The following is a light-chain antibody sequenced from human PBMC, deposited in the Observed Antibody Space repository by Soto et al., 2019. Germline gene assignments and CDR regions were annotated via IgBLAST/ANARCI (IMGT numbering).Light chain of an antibody. V-gene: IGKV1-39*01. J-gene: IGKJ1*01. Sequence: DIQMTQSPSSLSASVGDRVTITCRASQSISNFLNWYQQKPGKAPKLLIYAASSLRSGVTSRFSGSGSGTDFTLTISSLQREDFATYVCQQSYSSPWTFVQGTKVEIK. CDR1: QSISNF. CDR2: AAS. CDR3: QQSYSSPWT.